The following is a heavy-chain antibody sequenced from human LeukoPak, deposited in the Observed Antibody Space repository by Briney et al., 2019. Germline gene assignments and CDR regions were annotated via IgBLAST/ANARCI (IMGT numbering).Heavy chain of an antibody. CDR3: ARVAVAGTFDY. CDR2: IYYSGST. Sequence: PSETLSLTCTVSDGSINSFYWSWIRQPPGKGLEWIGYIYYSGSTNYNPSLKSRVTISVDTSKNQFSLKLSSVTAADTAVYYCARVAVAGTFDYWGQGTLVTVSS. J-gene: IGHJ4*02. CDR1: DGSINSFY. V-gene: IGHV4-59*08. D-gene: IGHD6-19*01.